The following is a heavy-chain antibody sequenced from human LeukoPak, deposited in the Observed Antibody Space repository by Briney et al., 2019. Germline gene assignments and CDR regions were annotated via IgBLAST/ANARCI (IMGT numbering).Heavy chain of an antibody. CDR2: LHADGNEK. J-gene: IGHJ4*02. V-gene: IGHV3-7*03. CDR1: GFSLSGYW. Sequence: GSLRLSCAGSGFSLSGYWMSWVRQAPGKGLEWVARLHADGNEKYCVDSVKGRSTVSRDNAKNSLYLQMNSLRVEDTAVYYCARGGYSFDYLGQGTLVTVSS. CDR3: ARGGYSFDY. D-gene: IGHD5-12*01.